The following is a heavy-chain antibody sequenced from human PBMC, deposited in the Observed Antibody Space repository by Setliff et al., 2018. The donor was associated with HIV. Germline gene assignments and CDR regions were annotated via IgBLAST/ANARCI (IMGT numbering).Heavy chain of an antibody. CDR3: ARVILAHRTRFGESDKRSWFDP. J-gene: IGHJ5*02. CDR2: INPSGGDT. D-gene: IGHD3-10*01. V-gene: IGHV1-46*01. CDR1: GYTFTNFY. Sequence: ASVKVSCKASGYTFTNFYVHWVRQAPGQGLEWLGMINPSGGDTTYAQKFQGRVTMTRDTSTSTVYMDLSSLRSEDTAVYYCARVILAHRTRFGESDKRSWFDPWGQGTQVTVSS.